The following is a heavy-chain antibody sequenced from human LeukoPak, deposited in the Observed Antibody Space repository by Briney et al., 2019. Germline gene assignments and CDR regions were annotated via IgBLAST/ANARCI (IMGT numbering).Heavy chain of an antibody. V-gene: IGHV3-23*01. CDR3: AKAYCGGDCYSPRTDAFDI. CDR1: GFTFSSYA. CDR2: ISGSGGGT. J-gene: IGHJ3*02. D-gene: IGHD2-21*02. Sequence: GGSLRLSCAASGFTFSSYAMSWVRQAPGKGLEWVSAISGSGGGTYYADSVKGRFTISRDNSKNTLYLQMNSLRAEDTAVYYCAKAYCGGDCYSPRTDAFDIWGQGTMVTVSS.